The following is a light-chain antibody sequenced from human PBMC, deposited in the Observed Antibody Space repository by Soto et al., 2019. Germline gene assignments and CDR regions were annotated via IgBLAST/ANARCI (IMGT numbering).Light chain of an antibody. J-gene: IGKJ4*01. Sequence: EVVLTQSPATLPLSPGEIATLSCRASQSVSSYVAWYQQKPGQAPRLLIYDASNRATGIPARFSGSGSGTDFTLTISSLEPEDFSVYYCQQRGNLLTFGGGTKVEIK. V-gene: IGKV3-11*01. CDR2: DAS. CDR1: QSVSSY. CDR3: QQRGNLLT.